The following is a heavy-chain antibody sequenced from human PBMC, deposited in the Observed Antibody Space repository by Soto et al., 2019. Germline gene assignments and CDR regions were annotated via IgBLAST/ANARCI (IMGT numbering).Heavy chain of an antibody. Sequence: QVQLQESGPGLVKPSQTLSLTCTVSGGSISSGDYYWSWIRQPPGKGLEWIGYIYYSGSTYYNPSLKSRVTISVDTSKNQFSLKLSSVTAADTAVYYCAGFIVATIALGWDQRSYFDYWGQGTLVTVSS. V-gene: IGHV4-30-4*01. J-gene: IGHJ4*02. CDR3: AGFIVATIALGWDQRSYFDY. CDR1: GGSISSGDYY. CDR2: IYYSGST. D-gene: IGHD5-12*01.